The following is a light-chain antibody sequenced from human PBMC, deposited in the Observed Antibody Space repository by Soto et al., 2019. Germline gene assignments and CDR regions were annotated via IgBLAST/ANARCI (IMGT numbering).Light chain of an antibody. V-gene: IGKV3-20*01. CDR1: QSVSSSY. CDR3: QQYGRSPLT. J-gene: IGKJ4*01. Sequence: EIVLTQSPGTLSLSPGERATLSCRASQSVSSSYLAWYQQQPGQAPRVLIYGSSSRATCIPDRCSCSGSGTEFTLTIIRLEPEYFEVYYCQQYGRSPLTFGGGTNVDIK. CDR2: GSS.